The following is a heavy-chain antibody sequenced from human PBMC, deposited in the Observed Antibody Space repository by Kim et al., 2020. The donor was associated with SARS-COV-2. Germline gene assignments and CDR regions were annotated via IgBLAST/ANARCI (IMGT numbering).Heavy chain of an antibody. CDR3: ARAPITMIVVVHAFDI. V-gene: IGHV4-31*02. Sequence: SPTSGVTISVDTSKNQFALKLSSVTAADTAVYYCARAPITMIVVVHAFDIWGQGTMVTVSS. J-gene: IGHJ3*02. D-gene: IGHD3-22*01.